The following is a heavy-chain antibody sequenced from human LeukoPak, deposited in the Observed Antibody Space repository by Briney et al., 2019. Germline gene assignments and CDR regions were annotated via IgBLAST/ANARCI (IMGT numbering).Heavy chain of an antibody. D-gene: IGHD2-2*02. J-gene: IGHJ6*03. CDR3: AREVVVPAAIRLWDYYYYYYMDV. CDR2: IYYSGST. Sequence: PSQTLSLTCTVSGGSIGSGGYYWSWIRQHPGKGLEWIGYIYYSGSTYYNPSLKSRVTISVDTSKNQFSLKLSSVTAADTAVYYCAREVVVPAAIRLWDYYYYYYMDVWGKGTTVTVSS. V-gene: IGHV4-31*03. CDR1: GGSIGSGGYY.